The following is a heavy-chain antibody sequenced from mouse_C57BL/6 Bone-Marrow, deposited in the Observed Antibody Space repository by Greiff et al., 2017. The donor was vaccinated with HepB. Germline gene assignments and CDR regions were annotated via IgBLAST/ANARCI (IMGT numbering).Heavy chain of an antibody. CDR2: IWGVGST. J-gene: IGHJ3*01. CDR1: GFSLTSYG. D-gene: IGHD2-3*01. Sequence: VQLQQSGPGLVAPSQSLSITCTVSGFSLTSYGVDWVRQSPGKGLEWLGVIWGVGSTNYNSALKSRLSISKDNSKSQVFLKRNSLQTEDPAMYACAIYDGFTGGFAYWGQGTLVTVSA. CDR3: AIYDGFTGGFAY. V-gene: IGHV2-6*01.